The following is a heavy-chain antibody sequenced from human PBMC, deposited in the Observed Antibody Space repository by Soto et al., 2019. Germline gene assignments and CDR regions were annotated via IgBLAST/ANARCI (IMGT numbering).Heavy chain of an antibody. V-gene: IGHV4-39*01. D-gene: IGHD3-16*02. CDR2: IYYSGSP. J-gene: IGHJ3*02. CDR1: GGSISSSSYY. Sequence: SETLSLTCTVSGGSISSSSYYWGWIRQPPGKGLEWIGSIYYSGSPYYNPSLKSRVTISVDKSKNRFSLKLSSVTAADTAVYYCACLIMITFGGVIADDAFDIWGQGTMVTVSS. CDR3: ACLIMITFGGVIADDAFDI.